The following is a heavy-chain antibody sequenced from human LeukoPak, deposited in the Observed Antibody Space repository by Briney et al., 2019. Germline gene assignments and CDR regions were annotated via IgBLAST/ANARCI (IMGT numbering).Heavy chain of an antibody. J-gene: IGHJ3*02. D-gene: IGHD3-16*02. CDR2: ISYDGSNK. CDR1: GFTFSSYG. V-gene: IGHV3-30*03. Sequence: GGPLRLSCAASGFTFSSYGMHWVRQAPGKGLEWVAVISYDGSNKYYADSVKGRFTISRDNSKNTLYLQMNSLRAEDTAVYYCARGNPRFKATGVATLMGGLWGSYRPHDAFDIWGQGTMVTVSS. CDR3: ARGNPRFKATGVATLMGGLWGSYRPHDAFDI.